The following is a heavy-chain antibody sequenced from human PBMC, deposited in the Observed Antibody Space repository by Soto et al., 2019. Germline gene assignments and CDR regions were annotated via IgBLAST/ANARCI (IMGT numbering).Heavy chain of an antibody. D-gene: IGHD2-2*01. CDR3: ARGGYCSSTSCYVYPYYYMDV. V-gene: IGHV1-18*01. CDR1: GYTFTSYG. Sequence: PSVKVSCKASGYTFTSYGISWVRQAPGQGLEWMGWISAYNGNTNYAQKLQGRVTMTTDTSTSTAYMELRSLRSDDTAVYYCARGGYCSSTSCYVYPYYYMDVWGKGTTVTVSS. J-gene: IGHJ6*03. CDR2: ISAYNGNT.